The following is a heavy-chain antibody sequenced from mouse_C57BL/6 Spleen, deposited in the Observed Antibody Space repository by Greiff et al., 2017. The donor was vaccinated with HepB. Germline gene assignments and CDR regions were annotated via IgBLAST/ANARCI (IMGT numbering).Heavy chain of an antibody. CDR3: ARSRGNYDY. D-gene: IGHD2-1*01. V-gene: IGHV1-82*01. CDR2: IYPGDGDT. J-gene: IGHJ2*01. Sequence: QVQLQQSGPELVKPGASVKISCKASGYAFISSWMNWVKQRPGKGLEWIGRIYPGDGDTNYNGKFKGKATLTADKSSSTAYMQLSSLTSEDSAVYFCARSRGNYDYWGQGTTLTVSS. CDR1: GYAFISSW.